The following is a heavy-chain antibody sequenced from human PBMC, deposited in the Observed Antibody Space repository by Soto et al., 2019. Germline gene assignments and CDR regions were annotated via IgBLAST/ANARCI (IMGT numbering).Heavy chain of an antibody. Sequence: GGSLRLSCAASGFTFSSYSMNWVRQAPGKGLEWVSSISSSSSYIYYADSVKGRFTISRDNAKNSLYLQMNSLRAEDTAVYYCARRGSGSYYNPPAYWGQGTLVTSPQ. J-gene: IGHJ4*02. D-gene: IGHD3-10*01. CDR1: GFTFSSYS. CDR3: ARRGSGSYYNPPAY. V-gene: IGHV3-21*01. CDR2: ISSSSSYI.